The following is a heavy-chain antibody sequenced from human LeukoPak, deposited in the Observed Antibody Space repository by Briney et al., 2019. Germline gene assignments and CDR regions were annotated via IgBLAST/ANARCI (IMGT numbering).Heavy chain of an antibody. CDR2: ISSSSSYI. CDR1: GFTFSSYS. Sequence: GGSLRLSCAASGFTFSSYSMNWVRQAPGKGLEWVSSISSSSSYIYYADSVKGRFTISRDNAKNSLYLQMNSLKTEDTAVYYCTTEATEWLLLYYFDYWGQGTLVTVSS. D-gene: IGHD3-22*01. J-gene: IGHJ4*02. V-gene: IGHV3-21*03. CDR3: TTEATEWLLLYYFDY.